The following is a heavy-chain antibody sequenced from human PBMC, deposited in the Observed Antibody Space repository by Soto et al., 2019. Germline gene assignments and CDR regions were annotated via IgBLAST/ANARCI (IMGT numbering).Heavy chain of an antibody. CDR2: ISGSGGST. Sequence: GGSLRLSCAASGFTFSSYAMSWVRQAPGKGLEWVSAISGSGGSTYYADSVKGRFTISRDNSKNTLYLQMNSLRAEDTAVYYCAKGSPFIVATTNYYYYGMDVWGQGTTVTVSS. CDR3: AKGSPFIVATTNYYYYGMDV. CDR1: GFTFSSYA. J-gene: IGHJ6*02. V-gene: IGHV3-23*01. D-gene: IGHD5-12*01.